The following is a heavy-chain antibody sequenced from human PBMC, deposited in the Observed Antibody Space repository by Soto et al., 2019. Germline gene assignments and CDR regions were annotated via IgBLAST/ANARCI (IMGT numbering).Heavy chain of an antibody. CDR2: IIPIFGTA. V-gene: IGHV1-69*13. CDR1: GGTFSSYA. CDR3: ARHPGGRGYYYGMYV. D-gene: IGHD2-15*01. Sequence: ASVKVSCKASGGTFSSYAISWVRQAPGQGLEWMGGIIPIFGTANYAQKFQGRVTITADESTSTAYMKLSSLRSEDTAVYYCARHPGGRGYYYGMYVWGQGTTVTV. J-gene: IGHJ6*02.